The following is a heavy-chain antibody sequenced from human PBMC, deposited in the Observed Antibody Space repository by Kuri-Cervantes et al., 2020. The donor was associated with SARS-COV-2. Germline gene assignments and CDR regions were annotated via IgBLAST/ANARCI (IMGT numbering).Heavy chain of an antibody. V-gene: IGHV2-70*11. Sequence: SGPTLVKPTQTLTLTCTFSGFSLTTSGMCVAWIRQPPGKAFEWLARIDWDDDKCYKTSLNTRLSISKDTSKDQVVLTMTNMDPVDTATYYCVRIRAGTVIADYWGQGTLVTVSS. D-gene: IGHD4-11*01. CDR2: IDWDDDK. J-gene: IGHJ4*02. CDR3: VRIRAGTVIADY. CDR1: GFSLTTSGMC.